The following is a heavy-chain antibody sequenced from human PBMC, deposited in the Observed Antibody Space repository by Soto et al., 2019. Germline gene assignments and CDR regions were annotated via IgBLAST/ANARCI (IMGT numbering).Heavy chain of an antibody. CDR3: AKRSPISAAGPNWYCDL. J-gene: IGHJ2*01. Sequence: EVQLLESGGGLVQPGGSLRLSCAASGFTFSTYAVNWVRQAPGKGLEWVSAISGSGGTTYYADSVKGRFTISRDNSNSTLYLQMNSLRAEDTAVYYCAKRSPISAAGPNWYCDLWGRGTMVTVSS. V-gene: IGHV3-23*01. D-gene: IGHD6-13*01. CDR2: ISGSGGTT. CDR1: GFTFSTYA.